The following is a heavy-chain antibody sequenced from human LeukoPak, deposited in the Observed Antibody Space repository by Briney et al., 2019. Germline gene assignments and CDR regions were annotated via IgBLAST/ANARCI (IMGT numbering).Heavy chain of an antibody. D-gene: IGHD1-26*01. Sequence: PGGSLRLSCGASGLTLSSYSMNWVRQAPGKGLEWVSSIDNGGTTYYAGSVKGRFTISRDNSKNTLYLQVNSLRAEDTAVYYCAKMRGHPREAYYFDSWGQGALVTVSS. J-gene: IGHJ4*02. CDR2: IDNGGTT. CDR3: AKMRGHPREAYYFDS. V-gene: IGHV3-23*01. CDR1: GLTLSSYS.